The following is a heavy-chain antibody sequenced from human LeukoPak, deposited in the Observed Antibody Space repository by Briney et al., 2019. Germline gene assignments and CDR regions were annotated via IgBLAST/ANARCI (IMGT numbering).Heavy chain of an antibody. D-gene: IGHD5-18*01. CDR2: IWYDGSNK. CDR3: ARDQAAMVLYYYGMDV. J-gene: IGHJ6*02. CDR1: GFTFSSYG. Sequence: PGGSLRLSCAASGFTFSSYGMHWVRQAPGKGLEWVAVIWYDGSNKYYADSVKGRFTISRDNSKNTLYLQMNSLRAEDTAVYYCARDQAAMVLYYYGMDVWGQGTTVTVSS. V-gene: IGHV3-33*01.